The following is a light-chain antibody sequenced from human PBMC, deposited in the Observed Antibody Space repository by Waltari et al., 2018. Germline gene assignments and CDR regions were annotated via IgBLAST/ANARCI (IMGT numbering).Light chain of an antibody. Sequence: QSALTQPASVSASPGQSTPISCTGIRSDVGNYNPVSWYQQHPGKAPKLVIYDVSDRPSGISNRFSGSKSGSTASLTISGLQVEDEADYYCSSYISHNSRMFGGGTKLTVL. J-gene: IGLJ3*02. CDR2: DVS. V-gene: IGLV2-14*03. CDR3: SSYISHNSRM. CDR1: RSDVGNYNP.